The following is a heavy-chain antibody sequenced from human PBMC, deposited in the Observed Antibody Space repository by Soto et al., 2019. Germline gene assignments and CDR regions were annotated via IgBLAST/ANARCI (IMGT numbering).Heavy chain of an antibody. CDR2: ITSVRYT. CDR3: AKDLIDYSNSYFDY. CDR1: GFSFSNYA. J-gene: IGHJ4*02. Sequence: EVQLLESGGGLVQPGGSLRLSCATSGFSFSNYAMSWVRQAPGKGLEWVAAITSVRYTYYVDSLKGRFTISRDNSKNTLYLQMNSLRAEDTAVYYCAKDLIDYSNSYFDYWGQGTLVTVSS. D-gene: IGHD4-4*01. V-gene: IGHV3-23*01.